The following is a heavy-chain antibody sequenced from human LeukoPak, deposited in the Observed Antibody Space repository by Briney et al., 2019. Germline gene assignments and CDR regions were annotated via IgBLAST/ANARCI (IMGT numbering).Heavy chain of an antibody. CDR1: GGSISSYY. V-gene: IGHV4-59*12. D-gene: IGHD2-15*01. CDR3: ARARSRSGYSDY. CDR2: IYYSGST. J-gene: IGHJ4*02. Sequence: SETLSLTCTVSGGSISSYYWSWIRQPPGKGLEWIGYIYYSGSTYYNPSLKSRVTISVDTSKNQFSLKLSSVTAADTAVYYCARARSRSGYSDYWGQGTLVTVSS.